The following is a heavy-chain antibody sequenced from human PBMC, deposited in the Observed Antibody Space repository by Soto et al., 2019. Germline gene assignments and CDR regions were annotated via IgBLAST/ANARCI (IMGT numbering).Heavy chain of an antibody. CDR2: ISSSRRYI. Sequence: EVQLVESGGGLVKPGGYLRLSCAASGFTFSSYSMNWVRQAPGKGLEWLSSISSSRRYIYYADSVKGRCTISRDNANTSRYLQMNGLKAEDWAVYYGERLCGEYYDFWSGPSDYYYGLDVWGQGTTFTVSS. V-gene: IGHV3-21*01. J-gene: IGHJ6*02. CDR3: ERLCGEYYDFWSGPSDYYYGLDV. D-gene: IGHD3-3*01. CDR1: GFTFSSYS.